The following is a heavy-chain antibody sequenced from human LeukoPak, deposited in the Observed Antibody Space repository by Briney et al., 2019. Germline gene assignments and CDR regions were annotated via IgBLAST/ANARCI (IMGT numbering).Heavy chain of an antibody. CDR3: ARQRSSSWYEGDY. CDR2: IYPGDSDT. V-gene: IGHV5-51*01. Sequence: GESLKISCKGSGYSFTSYWIGWVRQMPGKGLEWMGIIYPGDSDTRYSPPFQGQVTISADKSISTAYLQWSSLKASDTAMYYCARQRSSSWYEGDYWGQGTLVTVSS. J-gene: IGHJ4*02. D-gene: IGHD6-13*01. CDR1: GYSFTSYW.